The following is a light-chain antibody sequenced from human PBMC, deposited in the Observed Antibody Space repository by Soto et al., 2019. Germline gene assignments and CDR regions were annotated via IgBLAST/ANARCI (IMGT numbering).Light chain of an antibody. J-gene: IGLJ3*02. V-gene: IGLV3-21*02. Sequence: SYELTQPPSVSVAPGQTARIACGGNNIGTKSVHWYQQKPGQAPVLVVYDDSDRPSGIPERFSGSNSGNTATLTISRVEAGDEAAYSCQVWDKGSAHGVFGGGTKLTVL. CDR2: DDS. CDR1: NIGTKS. CDR3: QVWDKGSAHGV.